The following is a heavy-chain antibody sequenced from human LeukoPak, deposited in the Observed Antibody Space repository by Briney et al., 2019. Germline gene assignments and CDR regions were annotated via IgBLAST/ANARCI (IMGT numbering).Heavy chain of an antibody. CDR1: GFTFSSYG. CDR3: AKDRYYDSSGYYYLELAFDY. CDR2: ISGSGGST. Sequence: GSLRLSCAASGFTFSSYGMSWVRQAPGKGLEWVSAISGSGGSTYYADSVKGRFTISRDNSKNTLYLQMNSLRAEDTAVYYCAKDRYYDSSGYYYLELAFDYWGQGTLVTVSS. J-gene: IGHJ4*02. D-gene: IGHD3-22*01. V-gene: IGHV3-23*01.